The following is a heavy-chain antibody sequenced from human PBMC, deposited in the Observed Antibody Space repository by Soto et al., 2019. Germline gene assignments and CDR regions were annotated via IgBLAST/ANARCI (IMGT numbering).Heavy chain of an antibody. V-gene: IGHV4-30-4*01. CDR1: GDYIHVGGYY. CDR3: GRDLTSNANCVDP. Sequence: SETLSLTCSVSGDYIHVGGYYWTWIRQRPGKGLEWMGYIYYTGKTYYNPSLESRLTMSVDRSKNQFSLRLTSVTAADTAVYFCGRDLTSNANCVDPWGEGTLVTVSS. D-gene: IGHD2-2*01. J-gene: IGHJ5*02. CDR2: IYYTGKT.